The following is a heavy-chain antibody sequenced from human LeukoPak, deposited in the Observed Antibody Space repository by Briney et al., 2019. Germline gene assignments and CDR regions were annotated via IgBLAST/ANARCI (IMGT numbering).Heavy chain of an antibody. CDR2: ISAYNGNT. V-gene: IGHV1-18*01. CDR1: GYTFTSYG. J-gene: IGHJ5*02. CDR3: ARDQGPPRRLLWFGEPQITNWFDP. D-gene: IGHD3-10*01. Sequence: ASVKVSCKSSGYTFTSYGISWVRQAPGQGLEWMGWISAYNGNTNYAQKLQGRVTMTTDTSTSTAYMELRSLRSDDTAVYYCARDQGPPRRLLWFGEPQITNWFDPWGQGTLVTVSS.